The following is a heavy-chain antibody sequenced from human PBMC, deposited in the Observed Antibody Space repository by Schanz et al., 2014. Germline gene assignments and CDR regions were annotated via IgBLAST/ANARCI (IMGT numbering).Heavy chain of an antibody. V-gene: IGHV3-48*01. J-gene: IGHJ4*02. Sequence: EVQLVESGGGLVQPGGSLRLSCTASGFTFSSYSMNWVRQAPGKGLEWVSAISASGGTTYYADSVKGRFTMSRDNAKNSVFLQMNSLRAEDTAVYYCVRDSFFAFDYWGQGTLVTVSS. CDR3: VRDSFFAFDY. CDR1: GFTFSSYS. D-gene: IGHD3-3*01. CDR2: ISASGGTT.